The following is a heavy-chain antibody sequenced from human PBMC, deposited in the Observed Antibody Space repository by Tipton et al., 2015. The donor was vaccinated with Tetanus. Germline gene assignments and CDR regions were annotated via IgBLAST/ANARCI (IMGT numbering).Heavy chain of an antibody. CDR2: ISNYGSTT. Sequence: SLRLSCSASGFTFSSYAMHWVRRAPGKGLEYVSTISNYGSTTYYADSVKDRFTISRDNSKNTLNLQMTSLRPEDTAIYYCVKNPRDYSANVPPPYFDYWGQGTLVTVPS. J-gene: IGHJ4*02. D-gene: IGHD4-11*01. CDR3: VKNPRDYSANVPPPYFDY. CDR1: GFTFSSYA. V-gene: IGHV3-64D*08.